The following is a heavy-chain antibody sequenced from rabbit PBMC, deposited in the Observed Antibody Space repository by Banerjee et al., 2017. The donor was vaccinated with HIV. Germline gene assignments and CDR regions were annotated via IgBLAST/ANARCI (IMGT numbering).Heavy chain of an antibody. CDR1: GFTLSSYY. CDR3: ARDGAGGTYFNL. J-gene: IGHJ4*01. Sequence: QLEESAGGLVQPGGSLKLSCKASGFTLSSYYMNWVRQAPGKGLEWIGYIDPVFGTTYYATWVSGRFTISSHNAQNTLYLQLNSLTAADTATYFCARDGAGGTYFNLWGQGTLVTVS. CDR2: IDPVFGTT. D-gene: IGHD8-1*01. V-gene: IGHV1S7*01.